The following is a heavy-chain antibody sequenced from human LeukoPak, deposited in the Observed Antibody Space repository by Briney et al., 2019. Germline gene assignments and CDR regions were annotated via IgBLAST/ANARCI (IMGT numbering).Heavy chain of an antibody. CDR2: ISSSGSTI. J-gene: IGHJ6*03. Sequence: TGGSLRLSCAASGFTFSGYEMNWVRQAPGKGLEWVSYISSSGSTIYYADSVKGRFTISRDNAKNSLYLQMNSLRAEDTAVYYCARDGCCGSYYYYYYMDVWGKGTTVTISS. CDR1: GFTFSGYE. V-gene: IGHV3-48*03. CDR3: ARDGCCGSYYYYYYMDV. D-gene: IGHD1-26*01.